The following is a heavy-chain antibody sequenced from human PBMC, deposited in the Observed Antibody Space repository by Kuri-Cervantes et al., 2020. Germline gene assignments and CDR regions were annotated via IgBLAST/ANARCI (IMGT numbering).Heavy chain of an antibody. CDR1: GFTFGDYA. J-gene: IGHJ4*02. CDR2: IDADGSTT. V-gene: IGHV3-74*01. Sequence: GESLKISCTASGFTFGDYAMSWVRQVPGKGLVWVSRIDADGSTTTYADSVKGRFTISRDNAKNTLYLQMNSLRAEDTAVYYCARDLRSGSFDYWGQGTLVTVSS. CDR3: ARDLRSGSFDY. D-gene: IGHD1-26*01.